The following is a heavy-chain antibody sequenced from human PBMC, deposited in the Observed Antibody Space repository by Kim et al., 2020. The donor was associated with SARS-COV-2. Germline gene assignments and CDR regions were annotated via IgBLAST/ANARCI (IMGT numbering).Heavy chain of an antibody. CDR2: ITSTSSHF. CDR3: ARVDSSSWPLSV. Sequence: GGSLRLSCAASGFTFSAYNMNWVRQAPGKGLEWVSSITSTSSHFYYADSVRGRFTISRDNAKNSLYLQMNSLTAEDTAVYYCARVDSSSWPLSVWGRGTLVTVSS. D-gene: IGHD6-13*01. V-gene: IGHV3-21*04. J-gene: IGHJ4*02. CDR1: GFTFSAYN.